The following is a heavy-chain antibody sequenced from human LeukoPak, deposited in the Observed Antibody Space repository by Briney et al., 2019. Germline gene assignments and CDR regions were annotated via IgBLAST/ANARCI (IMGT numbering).Heavy chain of an antibody. CDR2: IWYDGSNK. Sequence: PGGSLRLSCAASGFTFSSYGMHWVRQAPGKGLEWVVVIWYDGSNKYYADSVKGRFTISRDNSKNTLCLQMNSLRAEDTAVYYCARDSSVVVPAAIRYWGQGTLVTVSS. CDR1: GFTFSSYG. CDR3: ARDSSVVVPAAIRY. J-gene: IGHJ4*02. D-gene: IGHD2-2*02. V-gene: IGHV3-33*01.